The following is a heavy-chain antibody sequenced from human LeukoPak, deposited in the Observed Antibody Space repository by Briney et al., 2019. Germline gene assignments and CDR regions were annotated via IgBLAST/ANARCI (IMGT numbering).Heavy chain of an antibody. CDR2: ISGSGDTT. CDR1: GFTFSSSS. CDR3: AKTGAFDT. Sequence: GGSLSLSRAASGFTFSSSSMSWVRQAPGKGLEWVSVISGSGDTTYYADSVKGRFTISRDNSKNTVYLQMNRLRAEDTAVYYCAKTGAFDTWGRGTMVTVSS. V-gene: IGHV3-23*01. J-gene: IGHJ3*02.